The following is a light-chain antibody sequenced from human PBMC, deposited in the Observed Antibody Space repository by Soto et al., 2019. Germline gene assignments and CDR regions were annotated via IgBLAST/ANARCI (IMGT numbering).Light chain of an antibody. CDR1: QSVGRN. CDR2: GAS. J-gene: IGKJ4*01. V-gene: IGKV3D-15*01. Sequence: EIVMTQSPATLSGSPGQRVTLSCRVSQSVGRNLVWYQQKLRQAPRLLIYGASTRSAVVQARFSGSGAGAEFTLTISRLQSEYFAIYYCQQCNKWPAHPFGGGTNVEIK. CDR3: QQCNKWPAHP.